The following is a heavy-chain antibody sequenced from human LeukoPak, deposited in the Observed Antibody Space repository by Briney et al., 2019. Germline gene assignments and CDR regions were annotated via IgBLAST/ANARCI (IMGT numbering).Heavy chain of an antibody. Sequence: SETLSLTCSVAGGSISTYYWNWIRQTPGKGLEWIGHISYGNTDYNPSLKSRVTMSVDTSKNQFSLKLTSVTAADTAVYYCARDKAHSYGRYFDPWGQGAPVIVSS. V-gene: IGHV4-59*01. CDR2: ISYGNT. J-gene: IGHJ5*02. CDR1: GGSISTYY. CDR3: ARDKAHSYGRYFDP. D-gene: IGHD5-18*01.